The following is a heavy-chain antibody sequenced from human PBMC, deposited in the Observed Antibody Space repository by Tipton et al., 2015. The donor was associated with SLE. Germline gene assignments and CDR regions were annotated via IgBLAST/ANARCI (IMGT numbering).Heavy chain of an antibody. CDR3: ARIGQWLIQGYFDL. D-gene: IGHD6-19*01. CDR1: GYSISGGYY. CDR2: IYYSGST. J-gene: IGHJ2*01. V-gene: IGHV4-38-2*01. Sequence: TLSLTCDVFGYSISGGYYWGWIRQPPGKGLEWIGSIYYSGSTYYNPSLKSRVSISVDTSKNLFSLKLSSVTAADTAVYYCARIGQWLIQGYFDLWGRGTLVTVSS.